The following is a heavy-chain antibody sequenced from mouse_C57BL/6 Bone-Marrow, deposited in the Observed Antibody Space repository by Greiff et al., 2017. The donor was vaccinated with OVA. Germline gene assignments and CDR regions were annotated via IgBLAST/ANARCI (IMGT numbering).Heavy chain of an antibody. D-gene: IGHD1-1*01. V-gene: IGHV3-6*01. CDR1: GYSITSGYY. J-gene: IGHJ4*01. CDR2: ISYDGSN. CDR3: ARVTTGRGAMDY. Sequence: VQLQQSGPGLVKPSQSLSLTCSVTGYSITSGYYWNWIRQFPGNKLEWMGYISYDGSNNYNPSLKNRISITRDTSKNQFFLKLNSVTTEDTATYYCARVTTGRGAMDYWGQGTSVTVSS.